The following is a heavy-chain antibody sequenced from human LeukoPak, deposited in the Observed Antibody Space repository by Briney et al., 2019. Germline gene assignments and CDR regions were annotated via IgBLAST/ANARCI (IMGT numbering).Heavy chain of an antibody. CDR3: ARDLGRGSYFDAFDI. CDR1: GFTFSSYW. J-gene: IGHJ3*02. CDR2: IKQDGSEK. V-gene: IGHV3-7*01. Sequence: GGSLRLSCAASGFTFSSYWMSWVRQAPGKGLEWVANIKQDGSEKYYVDSVKGRFTISRDNAKNSLYLQMNSLRAEDTAVYYCARDLGRGSYFDAFDIWGQGTMVTVSS. D-gene: IGHD1-26*01.